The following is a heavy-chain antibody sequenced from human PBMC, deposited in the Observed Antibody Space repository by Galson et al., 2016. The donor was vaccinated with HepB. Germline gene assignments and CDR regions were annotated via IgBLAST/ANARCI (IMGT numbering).Heavy chain of an antibody. CDR1: GFTFSSYG. Sequence: SLRLSCAASGFTFSSYGMNWVRQAPGKGLQWVSYISSSGSNIYYADSVKGRFTISRDNSKNTLYLQMNSLRAEDTAVYYCAKEEKYYDNSDYIHYYFDYWGRGTLVTVSS. CDR3: AKEEKYYDNSDYIHYYFDY. CDR2: ISSSGSNI. D-gene: IGHD3-22*01. J-gene: IGHJ4*02. V-gene: IGHV3-48*01.